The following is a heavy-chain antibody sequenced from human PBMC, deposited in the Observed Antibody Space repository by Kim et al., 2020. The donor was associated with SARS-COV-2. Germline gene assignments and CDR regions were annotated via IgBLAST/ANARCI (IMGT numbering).Heavy chain of an antibody. CDR3: GSGYDSFDFDY. V-gene: IGHV1-2*06. Sequence: ASVKVSCEASAFTFSDYYIHWVRQAPGQGLEWMGRIDPNSGDTDYAQKFEGRVTMTVDTSTSTAYMELRSLRSDDTAVYLCGSGYDSFDFDYWGQGTLVT. CDR1: AFTFSDYY. J-gene: IGHJ4*02. D-gene: IGHD5-12*01. CDR2: IDPNSGDT.